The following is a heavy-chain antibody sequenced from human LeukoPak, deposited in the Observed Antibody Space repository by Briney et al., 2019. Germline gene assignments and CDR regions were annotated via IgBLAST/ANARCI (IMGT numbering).Heavy chain of an antibody. V-gene: IGHV1-69*05. Sequence: SVKVSCKASGGTFGSYGISWVRRAPGQGLEWMGGIIPMFGTPNYAQRFQGRVTITTDESTSAAYMELSSLRSDDTAVYYCAREGRTYYMDVWGKGTTVTVSS. CDR1: GGTFGSYG. J-gene: IGHJ6*03. D-gene: IGHD3-10*01. CDR3: AREGRTYYMDV. CDR2: IIPMFGTP.